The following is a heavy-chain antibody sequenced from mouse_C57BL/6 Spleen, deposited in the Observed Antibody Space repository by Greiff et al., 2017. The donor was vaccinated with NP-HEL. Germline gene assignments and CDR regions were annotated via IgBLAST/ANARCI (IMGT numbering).Heavy chain of an antibody. CDR2: IYPGDGDT. V-gene: IGHV1-82*01. Sequence: VQLQQSGPELVKPGASVKISCKASGYAFSSSWMNWVKQRPGKGLEWIGRIYPGDGDTNYNGKFKGKATLTADKSSSTAYMQLISLTSEDSAVYFCARSYPYYFDYWGQGTTLTVSS. J-gene: IGHJ2*01. D-gene: IGHD2-10*01. CDR1: GYAFSSSW. CDR3: ARSYPYYFDY.